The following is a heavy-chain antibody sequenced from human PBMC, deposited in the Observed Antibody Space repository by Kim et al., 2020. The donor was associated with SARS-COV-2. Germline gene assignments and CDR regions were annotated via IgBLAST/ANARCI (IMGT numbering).Heavy chain of an antibody. D-gene: IGHD4-4*01. CDR3: AKVKETDYSHYLPYYYYGMDV. J-gene: IGHJ6*02. Sequence: FTISRDNSKNTLYLQMNSLRAEDTAVYYCAKVKETDYSHYLPYYYYGMDVWGQGTTVTVSS. V-gene: IGHV3-23*01.